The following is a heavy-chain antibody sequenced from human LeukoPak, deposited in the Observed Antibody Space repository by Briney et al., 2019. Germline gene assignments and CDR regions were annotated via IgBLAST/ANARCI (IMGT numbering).Heavy chain of an antibody. J-gene: IGHJ1*01. CDR1: GFTVTSSY. CDR3: ARVLDAKYFQH. D-gene: IGHD3/OR15-3a*01. Sequence: GGSLRLSCSASGFTVTSSYMSWVRQAPGKGLEWVSLIYSGGDTYYADSVKARFTISRDNSKNTLYLQMNTLRAEDTALYFCARVLDAKYFQHWGQGTLLTVSS. V-gene: IGHV3-53*01. CDR2: IYSGGDT.